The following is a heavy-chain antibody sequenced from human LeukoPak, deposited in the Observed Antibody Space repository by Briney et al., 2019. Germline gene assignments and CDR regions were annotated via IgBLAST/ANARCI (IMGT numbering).Heavy chain of an antibody. CDR1: AFTFTKAW. D-gene: IGHD3-10*01. Sequence: GGSLRLSCAASAFTFTKAWMSWVRQAPGKGLEWVGHIKSKTDGGTTDYAAPVKGRFTISRDDSKNTLYLRMNSLKTEDTGVYYCITGQSPMEWGQGTLVTVSS. J-gene: IGHJ4*02. CDR3: ITGQSPME. V-gene: IGHV3-15*01. CDR2: IKSKTDGGTT.